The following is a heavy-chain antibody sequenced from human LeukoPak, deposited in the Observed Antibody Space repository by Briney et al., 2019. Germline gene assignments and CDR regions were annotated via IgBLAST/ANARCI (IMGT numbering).Heavy chain of an antibody. V-gene: IGHV3-48*01. CDR1: GFTFSSYS. Sequence: GGSLRLSCAASGFTFSSYSMNWVRQAPGKGLEWVSYISSSSSTIYYADSVKGRFTISRDNAKNSLYLQMNSLRAEDTAVYYCAKCRREGFDYWGQGTLVTVSS. CDR3: AKCRREGFDY. J-gene: IGHJ4*02. CDR2: ISSSSSTI.